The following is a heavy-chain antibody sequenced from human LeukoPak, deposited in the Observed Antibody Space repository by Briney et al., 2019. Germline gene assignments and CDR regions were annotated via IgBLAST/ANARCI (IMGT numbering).Heavy chain of an antibody. CDR3: ARDRVGALRRYYYMDV. CDR2: INWNGGST. V-gene: IGHV3-20*04. D-gene: IGHD1-26*01. CDR1: GFTFDDYG. J-gene: IGHJ6*03. Sequence: GGSLRLSCAASGFTFDDYGMSWVRRAPGKGLEWVSGINWNGGSTGYADSVKGRFTISRDNAKNSLYLLMNSLRAEDTALYYCARDRVGALRRYYYMDVWGKGTTVTVSS.